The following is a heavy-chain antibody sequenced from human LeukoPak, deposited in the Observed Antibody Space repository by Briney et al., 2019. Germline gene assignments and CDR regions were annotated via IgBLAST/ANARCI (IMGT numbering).Heavy chain of an antibody. Sequence: ASVKVSCKASGYTFTSYGIGWVRQAPGQGLEWMGWISAYNGNTNNAQKLQGRVTMTTDTSTSTAYMNLRSLRSDDTAVYYCAREVPYDSSFYYQPFDYWGQGTLVTVSS. D-gene: IGHD3-22*01. CDR3: AREVPYDSSFYYQPFDY. J-gene: IGHJ4*02. V-gene: IGHV1-18*01. CDR1: GYTFTSYG. CDR2: ISAYNGNT.